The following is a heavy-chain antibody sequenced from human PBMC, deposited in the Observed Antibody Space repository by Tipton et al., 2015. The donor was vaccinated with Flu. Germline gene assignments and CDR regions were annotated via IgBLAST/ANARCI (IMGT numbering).Heavy chain of an antibody. CDR1: GGSISSYY. V-gene: IGHV4-59*08. Sequence: TLSLTCTVSGGSISSYYWSWIRQPAGKGLEWIGYIYYSGSTNYNPSLKSRVTISVDTSKNQFSLKLSSVTAADTAVYYCARLRRGVRLIGGFDYWGQGTLVTVSS. CDR2: IYYSGST. D-gene: IGHD3-16*01. CDR3: ARLRRGVRLIGGFDY. J-gene: IGHJ4*02.